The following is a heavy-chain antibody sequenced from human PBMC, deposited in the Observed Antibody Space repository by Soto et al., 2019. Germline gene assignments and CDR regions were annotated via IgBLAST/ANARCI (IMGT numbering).Heavy chain of an antibody. CDR3: ARVLAGKWVTFYFDY. Sequence: SETLSLTCTVSGGSISSGGYYWSWIRQHPGKGLEWIGYIYYSGSTYYNPSLKSRVTISVDTSKNQFSLKLSSVTAADTAVYYCARVLAGKWVTFYFDYWGQGTLVTVSS. V-gene: IGHV4-31*03. CDR1: GGSISSGGYY. CDR2: IYYSGST. J-gene: IGHJ4*02. D-gene: IGHD6-13*01.